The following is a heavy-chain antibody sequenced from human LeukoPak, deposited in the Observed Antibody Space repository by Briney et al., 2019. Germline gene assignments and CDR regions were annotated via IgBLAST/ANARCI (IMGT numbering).Heavy chain of an antibody. D-gene: IGHD2-2*03. CDR1: GFTFSSYS. J-gene: IGHJ4*02. Sequence: GGSLRLSCAASGFTFSSYSMNWVRQAPGKGLEWVSSISSSSSYIYYADSVKGRFTISRDNAKNSLYLQMNSLRAEDTAVYYCARVMDIVVVPAAKGGFGYWDQGTLVTVSS. V-gene: IGHV3-21*01. CDR2: ISSSSSYI. CDR3: ARVMDIVVVPAAKGGFGY.